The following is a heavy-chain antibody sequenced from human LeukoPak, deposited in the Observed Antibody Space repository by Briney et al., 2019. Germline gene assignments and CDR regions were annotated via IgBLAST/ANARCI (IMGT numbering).Heavy chain of an antibody. CDR1: GFTFSSYG. Sequence: GGSLRLSCAASGFTFSSYGMHWVRQAPGKGLEWVSSISSSSSYIYYADSVKGRFTISRDNAKNSLYLQMNSLRAEDTAVYYCATGLRSAVFDYWGQGTLVTVSS. J-gene: IGHJ4*02. D-gene: IGHD1-14*01. CDR3: ATGLRSAVFDY. V-gene: IGHV3-21*01. CDR2: ISSSSSYI.